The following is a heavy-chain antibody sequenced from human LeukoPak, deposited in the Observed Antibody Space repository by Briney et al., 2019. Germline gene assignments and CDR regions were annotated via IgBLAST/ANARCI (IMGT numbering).Heavy chain of an antibody. V-gene: IGHV4-59*11. CDR3: ARSDQGRRFDY. CDR2: IYYSGST. J-gene: IGHJ4*02. CDR1: GGSISSHY. D-gene: IGHD3-10*01. Sequence: PSETLPLTCTVSGGSISSHYWSWIRQPPGKGLEWIGYIYYSGSTNYNPSLKSRVTISVDTSKNQFSLKLSSVTAADTAVYYCARSDQGRRFDYWGQGTLVTVSS.